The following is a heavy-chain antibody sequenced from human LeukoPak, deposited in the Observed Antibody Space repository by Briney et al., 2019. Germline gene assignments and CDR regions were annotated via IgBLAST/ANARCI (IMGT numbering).Heavy chain of an antibody. CDR3: ARVQGGLRFLEWLLSPLGMDV. V-gene: IGHV3-30*04. J-gene: IGHJ6*02. Sequence: GGSLRLSCAASGFTFSSYAMHWVRQAPGKGLEWVAVISYDGSNKYYADSVKGRFTISRDNSKNTLYLQMNSLRAEDTAVYYCARVQGGLRFLEWLLSPLGMDVWGQGTTVTVSS. D-gene: IGHD3-3*01. CDR1: GFTFSSYA. CDR2: ISYDGSNK.